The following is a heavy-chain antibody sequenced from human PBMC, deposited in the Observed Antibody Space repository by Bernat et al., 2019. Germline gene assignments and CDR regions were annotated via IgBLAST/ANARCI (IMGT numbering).Heavy chain of an antibody. V-gene: IGHV3-30*18. D-gene: IGHD2-2*01. CDR1: GFTFSSYG. J-gene: IGHJ4*02. CDR3: AKDKSVGQSSYFDY. Sequence: QVQLVESGGGVVQPGRSLRLSCAASGFTFSSYGMHWVRQAPGKGLEWVAVISYDGSNKYYADSVKGRFTISRDNSKNTLYLQMNSLRAEDTAVYYCAKDKSVGQSSYFDYRGQGTLVTVSS. CDR2: ISYDGSNK.